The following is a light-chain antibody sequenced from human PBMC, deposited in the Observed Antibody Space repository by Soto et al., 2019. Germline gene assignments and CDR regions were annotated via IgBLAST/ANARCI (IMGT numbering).Light chain of an antibody. CDR2: GAS. CDR1: QTVGKY. CDR3: QQSYETPCT. V-gene: IGKV1-39*01. Sequence: DIVMTQSPSSLSASVGDRVTIICQTSQTVGKYLNWYQQKPGKAPLLLISGASTLQSEVPSRFSGSGSGTDFTLTISSLQPEDFATYYCQQSYETPCTFGQGT. J-gene: IGKJ2*02.